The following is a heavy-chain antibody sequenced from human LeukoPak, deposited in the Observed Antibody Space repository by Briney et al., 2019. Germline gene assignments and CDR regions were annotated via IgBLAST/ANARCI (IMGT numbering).Heavy chain of an antibody. Sequence: SETLSLTCSVSGGVITSSYWSWIRQSPGKGLECVGSMFSSGSATYNPSLKSRVTIAVDRSQSLFSLKLTSVTAADTAIYYCATLGGSIDYWGRGTLVAVSS. J-gene: IGHJ4*02. D-gene: IGHD3-16*01. CDR1: GGVITSSY. CDR3: ATLGGSIDY. CDR2: MFSSGSA. V-gene: IGHV4-59*08.